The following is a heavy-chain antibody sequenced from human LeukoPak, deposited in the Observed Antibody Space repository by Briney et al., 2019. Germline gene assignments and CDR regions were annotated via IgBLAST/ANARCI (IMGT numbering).Heavy chain of an antibody. CDR2: IISGVSST. CDR1: GFTFSDYW. CDR3: TRGYCSSTSCLSRFADY. Sequence: GGSLRLSCAASGFTFSDYWMHWVRQAPGKGLVWVSRIISGVSSTDYADSVKGRFTISRDNAKNTLYLQMNSLRAEDTAVYYCTRGYCSSTSCLSRFADYWGQGALVTVSS. J-gene: IGHJ4*02. D-gene: IGHD2-2*01. V-gene: IGHV3-74*01.